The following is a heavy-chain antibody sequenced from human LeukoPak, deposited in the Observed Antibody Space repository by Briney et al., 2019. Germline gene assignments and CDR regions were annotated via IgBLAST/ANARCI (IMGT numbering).Heavy chain of an antibody. J-gene: IGHJ4*02. D-gene: IGHD7-27*01. CDR1: GFTFSTYA. CDR2: ISGSGDST. Sequence: PGGSLRLSCAASGFTFSTYAMNWVRQALGKGLEWVSGISGSGDSTYYADSVKGRFTISKDNSKNTLYLQMNSLRADDTAVYYCAKGDWGDYWGQGTLVTVSS. V-gene: IGHV3-23*01. CDR3: AKGDWGDY.